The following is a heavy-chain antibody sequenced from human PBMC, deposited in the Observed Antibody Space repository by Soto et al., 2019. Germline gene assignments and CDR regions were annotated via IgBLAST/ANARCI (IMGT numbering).Heavy chain of an antibody. J-gene: IGHJ4*02. CDR3: ARAGSSSSDYFDY. D-gene: IGHD6-6*01. Sequence: GGSLRLSCAASGFTFSDYYMSWIRQAPGKGLEWVSYISSSSSYTNYADSVKGRFTISRDNAKNSLYLQMNSLRAEDTAVYYCARAGSSSSDYFDYWGQGTLVTVSS. V-gene: IGHV3-11*06. CDR1: GFTFSDYY. CDR2: ISSSSSYT.